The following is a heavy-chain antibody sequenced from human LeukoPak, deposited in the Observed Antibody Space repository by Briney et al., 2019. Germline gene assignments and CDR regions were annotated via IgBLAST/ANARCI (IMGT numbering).Heavy chain of an antibody. V-gene: IGHV4-38-2*02. D-gene: IGHD3-9*01. CDR1: GYSITTGYY. CDR2: IYQNGNT. Sequence: SETLSFTCTVSGYSITTGYYWAWIRQPPGKGLEWIGSIYQNGNTYYTPSLKSRVTMSVDTSKNQFSLKLNSVTAADTAVYFCARGDYYNLLTSSYTFSFDPWGQETLVTVSS. J-gene: IGHJ5*02. CDR3: ARGDYYNLLTSSYTFSFDP.